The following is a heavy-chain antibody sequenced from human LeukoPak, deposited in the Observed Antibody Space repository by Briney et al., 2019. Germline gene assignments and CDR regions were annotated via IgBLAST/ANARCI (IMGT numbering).Heavy chain of an antibody. Sequence: PGGSLRLSCAASGFTFSSYGMHWVRQAPGKGLEWVAVISYDGSNKYYADSVKGRFTISRDNSKNTLYLQMNSLRAEDTAVYYCAKEVLWFGELFDYFDYWGQGTLVTVSS. D-gene: IGHD3-10*01. CDR2: ISYDGSNK. CDR3: AKEVLWFGELFDYFDY. V-gene: IGHV3-30*18. J-gene: IGHJ4*02. CDR1: GFTFSSYG.